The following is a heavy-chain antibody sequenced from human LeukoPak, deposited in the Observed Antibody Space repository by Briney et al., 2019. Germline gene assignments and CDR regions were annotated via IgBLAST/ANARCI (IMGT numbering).Heavy chain of an antibody. D-gene: IGHD1-26*01. CDR1: GFTFTSYS. CDR2: ISGGGGST. V-gene: IGHV3-23*01. CDR3: ASTYLSGSYYYYYYGMDV. Sequence: GGSLRLSCAASGFTFTSYSMNWVRQAPGKGLEWVSTISGGGGSTYYADSVKGRFTISRDNSKNTLYLQMNSLRSEDTAVYYCASTYLSGSYYYYYYGMDVWGQGTTVTVSS. J-gene: IGHJ6*02.